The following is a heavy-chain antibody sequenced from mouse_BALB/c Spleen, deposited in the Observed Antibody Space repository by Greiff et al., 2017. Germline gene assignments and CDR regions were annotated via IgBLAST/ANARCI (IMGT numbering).Heavy chain of an antibody. J-gene: IGHJ4*01. CDR2: ISSGGST. D-gene: IGHD2-1*01. Sequence: EVMLVESGGGLVKPGGSLKLSCAASGFTFSSYAMSWVRQTPEKRLEWVASISSGGSTYYPDSVKGRFTISRDNARNILYLQMSSLRSEDTAMYYCARKREGNLDYYAMDYWGQGTSVTVSS. CDR1: GFTFSSYA. V-gene: IGHV5-6-5*01. CDR3: ARKREGNLDYYAMDY.